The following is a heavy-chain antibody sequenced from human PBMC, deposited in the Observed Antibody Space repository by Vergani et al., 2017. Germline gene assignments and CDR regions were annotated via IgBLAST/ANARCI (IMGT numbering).Heavy chain of an antibody. CDR1: GYTFTSYY. D-gene: IGHD2-2*02. CDR3: AREGSDNCSSTSCYIDYYYYMDV. CDR2: INPNSGGT. Sequence: QVQLVQSGAEVKKPGASVKVSCKASGYTFTSYYMHWVRQAPGQGLEWMGWINPNSGGTNYAQKFQGRVTMTRDTSISTAYMELSRLRSDDTAVYYCAREGSDNCSSTSCYIDYYYYMDVWGKGTTVTVSS. J-gene: IGHJ6*03. V-gene: IGHV1-2*02.